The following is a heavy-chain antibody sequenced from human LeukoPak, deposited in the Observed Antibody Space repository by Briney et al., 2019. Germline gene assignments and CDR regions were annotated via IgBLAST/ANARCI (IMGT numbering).Heavy chain of an antibody. CDR1: GGSINSHH. CDR3: ARHVSTSESENFDY. Sequence: SGTLSLTCTVSGGSINSHHWAWIRQPPGKGLEWIGYIYTSGSTNHNPSLKSRVTISVDTSKNQFSLKLSSVTAADTAVYYCARHVSTSESENFDYWGQGTLVTVSS. D-gene: IGHD3-10*02. V-gene: IGHV4-4*09. CDR2: IYTSGST. J-gene: IGHJ4*02.